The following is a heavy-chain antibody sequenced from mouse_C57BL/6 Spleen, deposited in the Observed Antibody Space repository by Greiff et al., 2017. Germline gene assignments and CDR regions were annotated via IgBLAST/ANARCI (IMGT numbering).Heavy chain of an antibody. CDR1: GYAFTNYL. CDR3: ARSWDYGNYDDY. D-gene: IGHD2-1*01. J-gene: IGHJ2*01. V-gene: IGHV1-54*01. Sequence: QVQLQQSGAELVRPGTSVKVSCKASGYAFTNYLIEWVKQRPGQGLEWIGVINPGSGGTNYNEKFKGKATLTADKSSSTAYIQLSSLTSEDSAVYFCARSWDYGNYDDYWGQGTTLTVSS. CDR2: INPGSGGT.